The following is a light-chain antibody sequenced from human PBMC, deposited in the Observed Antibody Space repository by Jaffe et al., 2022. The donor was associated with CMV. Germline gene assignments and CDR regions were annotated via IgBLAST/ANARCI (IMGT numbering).Light chain of an antibody. CDR2: TAS. V-gene: IGKV1-39*01. CDR3: QETDITPLT. J-gene: IGKJ3*01. CDR1: QSISMY. Sequence: DIQMTQSPSSLSASVGDRVTITCRANQSISMYLSWYLQKPGKAPKLLIYTASFLQSGVPSRFSGSGSGTDFTLTISSLQPEDFGTYYCQETDITPLTFGPGTRVDIK.